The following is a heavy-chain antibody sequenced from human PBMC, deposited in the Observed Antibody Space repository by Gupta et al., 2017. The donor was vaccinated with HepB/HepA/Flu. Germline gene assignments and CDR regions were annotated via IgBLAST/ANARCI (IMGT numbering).Heavy chain of an antibody. CDR1: GFTVSSNY. D-gene: IGHD2-21*01. Sequence: EVQMVESGGGLIQPGGSLRLSCSASGFTVSSNYMSGGRQAPGKGLEWVSLIYSGGSTYYADSVKGRFTISRDNTKNTLYLQMNSLRPEDTAVYYCARVTPIVDWGQGTLVTVSS. CDR3: ARVTPIVD. V-gene: IGHV3-53*01. CDR2: IYSGGST. J-gene: IGHJ4*02.